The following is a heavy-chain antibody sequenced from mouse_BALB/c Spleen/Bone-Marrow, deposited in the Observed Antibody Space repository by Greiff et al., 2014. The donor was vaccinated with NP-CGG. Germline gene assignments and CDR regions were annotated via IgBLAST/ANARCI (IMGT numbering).Heavy chain of an antibody. J-gene: IGHJ2*03. CDR2: INSNGGST. CDR3: ARVWYFDY. V-gene: IGHV5-6-3*01. Sequence: EVKVVESGGGLVQPGGSLKLSCAASGFTFSSYGMSWVRQTPDKRLELVATINSNGGSTYYPDSVKGRFTISRDNAKNTLYLQMSGLKSEDTAMYYCARVWYFDYWGQGTSLTVSS. CDR1: GFTFSSYG.